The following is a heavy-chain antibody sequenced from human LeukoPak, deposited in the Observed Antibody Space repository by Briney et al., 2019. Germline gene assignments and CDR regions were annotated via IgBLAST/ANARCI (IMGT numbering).Heavy chain of an antibody. CDR3: AREYSFPSWVSSPHFDY. CDR1: GYIFTGYY. V-gene: IGHV1-2*02. J-gene: IGHJ4*02. CDR2: INPNSGGT. D-gene: IGHD5-12*01. Sequence: GASVKVSCKTSGYIFTGYYMHWVRQAPGQGLEWMGWINPNSGGTNYAQKLQGRVTMTRDTSTSTAYMELSRLRSDDTAVYYCAREYSFPSWVSSPHFDYWGQGALVTVSS.